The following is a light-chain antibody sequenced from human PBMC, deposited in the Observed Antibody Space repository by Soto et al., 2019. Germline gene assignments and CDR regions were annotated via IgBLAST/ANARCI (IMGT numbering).Light chain of an antibody. CDR1: QSISTY. V-gene: IGKV1-39*01. Sequence: DIQMTQSPSSLSASVGDRVTITCRASQSISTYLNWYQQKPGKAPKLLIYAASSLVSGVPSRFSGSGSGTDFTLTISSLQPEDFASYYCQQSYTTPAFGQGTKVDIK. J-gene: IGKJ1*01. CDR3: QQSYTTPA. CDR2: AAS.